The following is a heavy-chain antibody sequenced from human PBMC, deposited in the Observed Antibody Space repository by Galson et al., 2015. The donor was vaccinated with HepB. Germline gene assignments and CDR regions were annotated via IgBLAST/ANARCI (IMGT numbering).Heavy chain of an antibody. Sequence: SLRLSCAASGFTFSSYAMSWVRQAPGKGLEWVSAISGSGGSTYYADSVKGRFTISRDNSKNTLYLQMNSLRAEDTAVYYCAKEARIAVAGNRGHWYFDLWGRGTLVTVSS. D-gene: IGHD6-19*01. CDR3: AKEARIAVAGNRGHWYFDL. V-gene: IGHV3-23*01. J-gene: IGHJ2*01. CDR1: GFTFSSYA. CDR2: ISGSGGST.